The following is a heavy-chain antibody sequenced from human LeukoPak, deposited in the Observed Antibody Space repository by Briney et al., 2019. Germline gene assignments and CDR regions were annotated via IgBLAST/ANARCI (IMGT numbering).Heavy chain of an antibody. V-gene: IGHV3-43D*03. D-gene: IGHD5-24*01. Sequence: GGSLRLSCAASGFTFDDYAMHWVRQAPGKGLEWVSLISWDGGSTYYADSVKGRFTISRDNSKNSLYLQMNSLRAEDTALYYCAKDRGGYSPEYFDYWGQGTLVTVSS. CDR1: GFTFDDYA. CDR3: AKDRGGYSPEYFDY. CDR2: ISWDGGST. J-gene: IGHJ4*02.